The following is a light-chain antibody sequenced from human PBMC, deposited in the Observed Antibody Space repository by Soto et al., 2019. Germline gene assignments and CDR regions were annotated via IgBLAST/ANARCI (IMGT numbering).Light chain of an antibody. CDR3: EQRNTWPPIT. V-gene: IGKV3-11*01. CDR1: QSVRTY. J-gene: IGKJ5*01. Sequence: EIVLTQSPVTLSLSPGERATLSCRASQSVRTYLAWYQVKPGQAPRLLLYDASRRTSGVPARFSGSGSGTDCTLTISSLEPEDFALYYCEQRNTWPPITFGQGTRLEIK. CDR2: DAS.